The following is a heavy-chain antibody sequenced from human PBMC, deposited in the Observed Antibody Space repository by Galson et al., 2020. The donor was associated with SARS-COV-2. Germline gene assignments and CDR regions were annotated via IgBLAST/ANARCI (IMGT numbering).Heavy chain of an antibody. J-gene: IGHJ3*02. CDR1: EFTFSTYG. D-gene: IGHD3-3*01. CDR2: VTGGGGRT. CDR3: ASIGVVITWDAFDI. Sequence: GGSLRLSCAASEFTFSTYGMTWVRQAPGKGLEWVSAVTGGGGRTYYADSVKGRFTISRDISKNTLDLQMNRLRAEDTAVYYWASIGVVITWDAFDIWGQGTMVTVSS. V-gene: IGHV3-23*01.